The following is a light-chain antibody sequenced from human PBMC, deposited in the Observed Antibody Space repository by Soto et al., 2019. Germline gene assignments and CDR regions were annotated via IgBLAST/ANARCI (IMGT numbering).Light chain of an antibody. CDR3: QQYGSSPRT. Sequence: EIVLTQSPGTLSLSPGERATLSCRASQSVRSTYLAWYQQKSGQPPRLLIYGTSSRATGIPDRFSGSGSGTDFTLTISRLEPEDFAAYFCQQYGSSPRTFGQGTKVDIK. CDR1: QSVRSTY. V-gene: IGKV3-20*01. J-gene: IGKJ1*01. CDR2: GTS.